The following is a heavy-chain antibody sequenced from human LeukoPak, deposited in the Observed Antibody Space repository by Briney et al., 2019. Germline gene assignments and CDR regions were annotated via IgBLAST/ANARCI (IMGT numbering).Heavy chain of an antibody. CDR2: ISYDGSNK. CDR1: GFTFSSYA. CDR3: ARDPMSDILTGYNPDFYFDY. V-gene: IGHV3-30*04. D-gene: IGHD3-9*01. J-gene: IGHJ4*02. Sequence: GGSLRLSCAASGFTFSSYAMHWVRQAPGKGLEWVAVISYDGSNKYYADSVKGRFTISRDNSKNTLYLQMNSLRAEDTAVYYCARDPMSDILTGYNPDFYFDYWGQGTLVTVSS.